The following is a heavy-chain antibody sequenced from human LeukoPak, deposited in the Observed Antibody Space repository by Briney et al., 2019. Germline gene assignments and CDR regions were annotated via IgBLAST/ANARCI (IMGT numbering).Heavy chain of an antibody. Sequence: PSGTLSLTCAVSGGSISSSNWWSWVRQPPGKGLEWIGEIYHSGSTNYNPSLKSRVTISVDKSKNQFSLKLSSVTAADTAVYYCARDLFDWLSPLDYWGQGTLVTVSS. CDR1: GGSISSSNW. D-gene: IGHD3-9*01. CDR3: ARDLFDWLSPLDY. V-gene: IGHV4-4*02. CDR2: IYHSGST. J-gene: IGHJ4*02.